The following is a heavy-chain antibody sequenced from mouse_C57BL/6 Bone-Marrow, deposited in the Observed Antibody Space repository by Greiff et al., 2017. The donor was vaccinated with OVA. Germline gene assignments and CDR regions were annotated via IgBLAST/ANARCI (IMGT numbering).Heavy chain of an antibody. Sequence: VKLQQPGAELVKPGASVKLSCKASGYTFTSYWMQWVKQRPGQGLEWIGEIDPSDSYTNYNQQFKGKATLTVDTSSSTAYMQLSSLTSEDSAVYYCAREGYYGRPSYWYFDVWGTGTTVTVSS. CDR2: IDPSDSYT. D-gene: IGHD1-1*01. J-gene: IGHJ1*03. V-gene: IGHV1-50*01. CDR3: AREGYYGRPSYWYFDV. CDR1: GYTFTSYW.